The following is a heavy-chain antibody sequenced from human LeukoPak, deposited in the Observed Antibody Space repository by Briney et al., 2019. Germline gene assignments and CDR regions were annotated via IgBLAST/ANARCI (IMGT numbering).Heavy chain of an antibody. J-gene: IGHJ4*02. CDR2: IYHSGST. D-gene: IGHD3-22*01. CDR1: GGSISSGGYS. Sequence: SETLSLTCTVSGGSISSGGYSWSWIRQPPGKGLEWIGYIYHSGSTYYNPSLKSRVTISVDRSKNQFSLKLSSVTAADTAVYYCARGATMIVVSFDYWGQGTLVTVSS. CDR3: ARGATMIVVSFDY. V-gene: IGHV4-30-2*01.